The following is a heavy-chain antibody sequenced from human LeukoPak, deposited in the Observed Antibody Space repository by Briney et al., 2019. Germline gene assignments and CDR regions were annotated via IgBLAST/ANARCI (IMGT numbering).Heavy chain of an antibody. D-gene: IGHD4-11*01. CDR2: IYYSGSM. Sequence: PSETLSLTCTVSGGPISSSSYYWGWIRQPPGKGLEWIGNIYYSGSMYWNLSLKSRVTISIDTSKKQFSLKLSSVTAADTAIYYCARVSYNNYGRSNWFDPWGQGTLVTVSS. V-gene: IGHV4-39*07. J-gene: IGHJ5*02. CDR1: GGPISSSSYY. CDR3: ARVSYNNYGRSNWFDP.